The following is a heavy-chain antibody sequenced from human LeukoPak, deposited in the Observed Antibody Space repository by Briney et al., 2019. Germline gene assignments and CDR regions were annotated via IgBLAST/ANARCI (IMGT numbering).Heavy chain of an antibody. D-gene: IGHD6-13*01. J-gene: IGHJ4*02. CDR1: GFTVSSNY. CDR3: ARDRYSSSSNFDY. Sequence: GGPLTLSCAASGFTVSSNYMSWVRQAPGKGLEWVSVIYSGGSTYYADSVKGRFTISRDNSKNTLYLQMNSLRAEDTAVYYCARDRYSSSSNFDYWGQGTLVTVSS. CDR2: IYSGGST. V-gene: IGHV3-66*02.